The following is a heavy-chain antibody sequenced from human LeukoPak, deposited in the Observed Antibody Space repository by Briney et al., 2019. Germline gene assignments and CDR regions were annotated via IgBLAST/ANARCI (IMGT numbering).Heavy chain of an antibody. Sequence: PSQTLSLTGTVSAGSISSGDYYWSWIRQPPGKGLEWNGYIYCSVSTYYNPSLKSRVTISVDTSKNQFPLKLSSVTAADTAVYYCAIADYGTFDYWGQGTLVTVSS. D-gene: IGHD3-16*01. CDR3: AIADYGTFDY. V-gene: IGHV4-30-4*01. CDR2: IYCSVST. J-gene: IGHJ4*02. CDR1: AGSISSGDYY.